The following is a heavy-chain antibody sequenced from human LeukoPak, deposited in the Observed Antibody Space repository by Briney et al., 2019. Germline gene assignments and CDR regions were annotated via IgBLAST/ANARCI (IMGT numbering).Heavy chain of an antibody. D-gene: IGHD4-17*01. J-gene: IGHJ5*02. V-gene: IGHV3-23*01. CDR1: GFTFSNNA. CDR3: AKGSYGDYLRFDP. Sequence: GGSLRLSCAVSGFTFSNNAMSWVRQAPGKGLEWVSVISGSGDSTYYADSVKGRFTISRDNSKNTLYLQMNSLRAEDTAVYYCAKGSYGDYLRFDPWGQGTLVTVSS. CDR2: ISGSGDST.